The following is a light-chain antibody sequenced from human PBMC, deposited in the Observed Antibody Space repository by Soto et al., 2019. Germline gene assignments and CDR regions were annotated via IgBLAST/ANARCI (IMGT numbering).Light chain of an antibody. J-gene: IGLJ1*01. CDR1: SSDIGAYNS. CDR2: DVT. V-gene: IGLV2-14*03. CDR3: TSYAGTSTLYV. Sequence: QSVLTQPASVSGSPGQSITISCTGTSSDIGAYNSVSWYQHHPGEAPKLMIYDVTNRPSGVSNRFSGSKSGNTASLTVSGLQAEDEADYYCTSYAGTSTLYVFGTGTKLTVL.